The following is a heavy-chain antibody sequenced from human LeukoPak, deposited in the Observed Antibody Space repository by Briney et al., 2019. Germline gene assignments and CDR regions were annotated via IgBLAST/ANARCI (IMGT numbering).Heavy chain of an antibody. D-gene: IGHD1-1*01. V-gene: IGHV3-7*01. Sequence: PGGSLRLSCAASGFTFSTCWMSWVRQAPGKGLEWVANINQDGSVKQYVDSVKGRLTLSRDNAKSSLSLELNSLRAEDTAVYYCARTDTTSKGYFDNWGQGTLVTVSS. CDR2: INQDGSVK. CDR1: GFTFSTCW. J-gene: IGHJ4*02. CDR3: ARTDTTSKGYFDN.